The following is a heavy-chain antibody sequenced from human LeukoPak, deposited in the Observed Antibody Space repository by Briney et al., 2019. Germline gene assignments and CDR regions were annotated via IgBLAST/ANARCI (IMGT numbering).Heavy chain of an antibody. CDR1: GGSIRNYQ. Sequence: SETLSLTCSVSGGSIRNYQWSWIRQPAGEGLEWIGRIYTNGNTNYNPSLKSRVTMSVDTSKNQFSLKLTSVTAADTAVYYCARGFDSNYGFFDYWGRGTLVTVSS. CDR3: ARGFDSNYGFFDY. D-gene: IGHD4-11*01. V-gene: IGHV4-4*07. J-gene: IGHJ4*02. CDR2: IYTNGNT.